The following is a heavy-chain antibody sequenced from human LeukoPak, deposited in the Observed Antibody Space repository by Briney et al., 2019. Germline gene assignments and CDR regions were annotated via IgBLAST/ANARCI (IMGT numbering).Heavy chain of an antibody. Sequence: AAVKLSCKASGYTFTSCGISWVRQAPGQGLEWMGWISAYNGNTNYAQKLQGRVTMTTDTSTSTAYMELRSLRSDDTAVYYCAWENRDGYNKDYWGQGTLVTVSS. CDR2: ISAYNGNT. CDR1: GYTFTSCG. V-gene: IGHV1-18*01. D-gene: IGHD5-24*01. CDR3: AWENRDGYNKDY. J-gene: IGHJ4*02.